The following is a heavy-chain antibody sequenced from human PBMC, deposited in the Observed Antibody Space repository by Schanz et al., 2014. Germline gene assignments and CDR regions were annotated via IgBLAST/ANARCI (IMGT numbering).Heavy chain of an antibody. CDR3: ARCRGSEWNSGTFDY. CDR2: VYYSGTT. Sequence: QVQLQESGPGLVRPSATLSLTCTVSGVSISNYYWSWIRQPPGKGLEWIGYVYYSGTTNYYPSLTSRVTISVDTAKIQFSLKLNSVTPADSAVYYCARCRGSEWNSGTFDYWGQGTLVTVSS. V-gene: IGHV4-59*01. CDR1: GVSISNYY. D-gene: IGHD1-7*01. J-gene: IGHJ4*02.